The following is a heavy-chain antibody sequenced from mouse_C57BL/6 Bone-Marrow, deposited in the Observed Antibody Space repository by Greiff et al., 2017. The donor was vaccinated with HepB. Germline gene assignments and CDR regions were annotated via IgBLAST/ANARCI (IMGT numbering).Heavy chain of an antibody. CDR1: GYTFTSYG. D-gene: IGHD6-1*01. CDR3: ARSLAPWFAY. CDR2: IYPRSGNT. Sequence: LQESGAELARPGASVKLSCKASGYTFTSYGISWVKQRTGQGLEWIGEIYPRSGNTYYNEKFKGKATLTADKSSSTAYMELRSLTSEDSAVYFCARSLAPWFAYWGQGTLVTVSA. J-gene: IGHJ3*01. V-gene: IGHV1-81*01.